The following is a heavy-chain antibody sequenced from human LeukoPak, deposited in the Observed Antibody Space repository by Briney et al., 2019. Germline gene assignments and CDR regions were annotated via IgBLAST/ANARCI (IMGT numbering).Heavy chain of an antibody. CDR2: ITPIFGTA. D-gene: IGHD3-9*01. Sequence: WASVKVSCKASGGTFCSYAISWVRQAPGQGLEWMGGITPIFGTANYAQKFQGRVTITADESTSTAYMELSSLRSEDTAVYYCARTYDILPSWFDPWGQGTLVTVSS. CDR1: GGTFCSYA. V-gene: IGHV1-69*13. CDR3: ARTYDILPSWFDP. J-gene: IGHJ5*02.